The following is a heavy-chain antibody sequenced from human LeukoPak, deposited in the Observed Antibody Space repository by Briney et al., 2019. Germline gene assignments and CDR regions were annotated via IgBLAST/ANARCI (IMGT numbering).Heavy chain of an antibody. J-gene: IGHJ4*02. CDR1: GYTFTSYD. CDR3: ARGDSFYSLLSVSSGYSDY. D-gene: IGHD3-22*01. V-gene: IGHV1-8*01. Sequence: ASVKVSCKASGYTFTSYDINWVRQATGQGLEWMGWMNPNSGNTGYAQKFQGRVTMTRNTSISTAYMELSSLRSEDTAVYYCARGDSFYSLLSVSSGYSDYWGQGTLVTVSS. CDR2: MNPNSGNT.